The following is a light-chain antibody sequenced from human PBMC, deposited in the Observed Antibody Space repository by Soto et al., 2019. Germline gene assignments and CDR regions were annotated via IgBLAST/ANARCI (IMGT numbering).Light chain of an antibody. CDR2: AVS. Sequence: ESVLTQSPGTLSLSPGERATLSCRTSESVSDSQLAWYQQKPGQAPRLLIYAVSTRATGLADRFSGSGSGTDFTLTISRLQPEDFAVYYCQQYGSSRWTFGQGTKVDI. CDR3: QQYGSSRWT. V-gene: IGKV3-20*01. J-gene: IGKJ1*01. CDR1: ESVSDSQ.